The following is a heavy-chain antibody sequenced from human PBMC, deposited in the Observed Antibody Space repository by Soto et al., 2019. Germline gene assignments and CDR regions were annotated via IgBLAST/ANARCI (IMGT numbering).Heavy chain of an antibody. Sequence: QVELVESGGGVVQPGTSLRLSCAATGFTFSNYGMHWVRQAPGKGLEWVSVIWFGGSNETYADSVKGRFTISRDNSKKTLDLQMNSLRAEDTAVYYCATLNSFGSDYWGRGTLVTVSS. CDR2: IWFGGSNE. V-gene: IGHV3-33*01. CDR1: GFTFSNYG. D-gene: IGHD5-18*01. J-gene: IGHJ4*02. CDR3: ATLNSFGSDY.